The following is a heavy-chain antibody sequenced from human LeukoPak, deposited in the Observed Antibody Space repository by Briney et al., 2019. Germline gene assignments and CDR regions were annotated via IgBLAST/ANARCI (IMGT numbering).Heavy chain of an antibody. D-gene: IGHD6-19*01. CDR1: GGSFSGYY. V-gene: IGHV4-34*01. CDR3: ARGFSGWYYY. J-gene: IGHJ4*02. CDR2: INHSGST. Sequence: SETLSLTCAVYGGSFSGYYWSWIRRPPGKGLEWIGEINHSGSTNYNPSLKSRVTISVDTSKNQFSLKLSSVTAADTAVYYCARGFSGWYYYWGQGTLVTVSS.